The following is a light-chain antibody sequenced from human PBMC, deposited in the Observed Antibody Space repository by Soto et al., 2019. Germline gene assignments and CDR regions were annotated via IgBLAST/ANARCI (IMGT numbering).Light chain of an antibody. V-gene: IGKV3D-20*02. CDR1: QSVSNNY. J-gene: IGKJ5*01. Sequence: EIVLTQSPGTLSLSPGERATLSCRASQSVSNNYLAWYQQKPGQAPRLLIYGASNRATGIPDRFSGSGSGTDFTLTISTLEPEDFAVYYCQQRINWPVTFGQGTRLEIK. CDR2: GAS. CDR3: QQRINWPVT.